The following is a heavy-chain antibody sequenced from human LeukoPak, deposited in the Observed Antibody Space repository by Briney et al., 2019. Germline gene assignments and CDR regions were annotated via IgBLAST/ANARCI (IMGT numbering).Heavy chain of an antibody. CDR3: ARDRRGYSGYDAYFDY. CDR1: GGSFSGYY. J-gene: IGHJ4*02. CDR2: IYHSGST. D-gene: IGHD5-12*01. Sequence: SETLSLTCAVYGGSFSGYYWSWIRQPPGKGLEWIGEIYHSGSTNYNPSLKSRVTISVDKSKNQFSLKLSSVTAADTAVYYCARDRRGYSGYDAYFDYWGQGTLVTVSS. V-gene: IGHV4-34*01.